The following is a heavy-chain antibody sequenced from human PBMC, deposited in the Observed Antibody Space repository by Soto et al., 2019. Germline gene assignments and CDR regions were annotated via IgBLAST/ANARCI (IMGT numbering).Heavy chain of an antibody. CDR1: GGSISSYY. CDR2: IYYSGST. D-gene: IGHD3-9*01. Sequence: SSETLSLTCTVSGGSISSYYWSWIRQPPGKGLEWIGYIYYSGSTNYNPSLKSRVTISVDTSKNQFSLKLSSVTAADTAVYYCGSYLGDILTGRTTRNWFDPWGQGTLVTVSS. V-gene: IGHV4-59*01. J-gene: IGHJ5*02. CDR3: GSYLGDILTGRTTRNWFDP.